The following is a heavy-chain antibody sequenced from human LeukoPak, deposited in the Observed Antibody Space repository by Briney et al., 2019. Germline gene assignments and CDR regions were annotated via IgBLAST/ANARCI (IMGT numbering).Heavy chain of an antibody. V-gene: IGHV3-23*01. D-gene: IGHD1-14*01. CDR1: GFTFSAFG. CDR2: ITKSGDST. Sequence: GGSLRLSCAASGFTFSAFGMNWVRQAPGKGLEWVSTITKSGDSTYYVDSVKGRFTISRDNSKITLYLQMNSLRAEDTAVYYCARAPTTFNFDAFNIWGQGTMVTVSS. CDR3: ARAPTTFNFDAFNI. J-gene: IGHJ3*02.